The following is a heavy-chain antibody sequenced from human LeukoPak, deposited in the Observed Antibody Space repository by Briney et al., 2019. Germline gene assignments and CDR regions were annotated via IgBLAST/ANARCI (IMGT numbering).Heavy chain of an antibody. J-gene: IGHJ4*02. CDR2: FGHNGDIT. CDR3: AKQAGWGGYFSFLPFDF. V-gene: IGHV3-23*01. D-gene: IGHD3-3*01. Sequence: GGSLRLSCAASGFTFSYYGLSWVRQAPGKGLEWVSGFGHNGDITYSDSVKGRFTISRDNSKNTLFLQMNSLRADDTAVYFCAKQAGWGGYFSFLPFDFCGRGTLVTVSS. CDR1: GFTFSYYG.